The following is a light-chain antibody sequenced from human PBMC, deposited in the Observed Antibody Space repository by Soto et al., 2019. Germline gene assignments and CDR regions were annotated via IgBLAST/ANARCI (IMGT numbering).Light chain of an antibody. V-gene: IGKV3-11*01. CDR2: LAS. CDR3: HQRQSWPRT. CDR1: QAVNTR. Sequence: EIVLTQSPATLSSFPGDRVTLSCRARQAVNTRLAWYQHKPCQAPRLLIYLASNRAAGVPARFSGSGSGTDFTLNISDVEPEDFAVYYCHQRQSWPRTFGQGTTVDIK. J-gene: IGKJ1*01.